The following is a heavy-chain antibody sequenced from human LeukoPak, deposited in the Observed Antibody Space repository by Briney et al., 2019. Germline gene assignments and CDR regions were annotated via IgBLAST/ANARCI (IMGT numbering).Heavy chain of an antibody. CDR1: GFTVSSNY. CDR3: VKDTGMYSYDSSGFDS. V-gene: IGHV3-23*01. Sequence: PGGSLRLSCAASGFTVSSNYMSWVRQAPGKGLEWVSLISASGGMSYYTDSVKGRFTISRDSFRNTLHLKMNDLRAEDTAVYYCVKDTGMYSYDSSGFDSWGQGTLVTVSS. J-gene: IGHJ4*02. CDR2: ISASGGMS. D-gene: IGHD3-22*01.